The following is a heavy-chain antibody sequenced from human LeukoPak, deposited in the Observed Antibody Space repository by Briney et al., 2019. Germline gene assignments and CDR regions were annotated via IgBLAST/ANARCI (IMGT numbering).Heavy chain of an antibody. CDR2: MNPNSGNT. V-gene: IGHV1-8*03. CDR1: GYTFTSYG. J-gene: IGHJ5*02. D-gene: IGHD6-19*01. Sequence: GASVKVSCKASGYTFTSYGINWVRQATGQGLEWMGWMNPNSGNTGYAQKFQGRVTITRNTSISTAYMELSSLRSEDTAVYYCARGRQQWLVRGSWFDPWGQGTLVTVSS. CDR3: ARGRQQWLVRGSWFDP.